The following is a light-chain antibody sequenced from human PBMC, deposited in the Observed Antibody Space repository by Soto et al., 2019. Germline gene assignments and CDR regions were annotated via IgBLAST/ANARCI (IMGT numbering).Light chain of an antibody. CDR2: GAS. Sequence: DIVLTQSPGTLSLSPGETATLSCRAGQRITWNYVAWYQQKPGQAPSLLIYGASIRATGVPDRFSGSGSGTDFTLTISRLEPEDVAVYYCQQYVHSPHTFGQGTNLEIK. CDR3: QQYVHSPHT. J-gene: IGKJ2*01. CDR1: QRITWNY. V-gene: IGKV3-20*01.